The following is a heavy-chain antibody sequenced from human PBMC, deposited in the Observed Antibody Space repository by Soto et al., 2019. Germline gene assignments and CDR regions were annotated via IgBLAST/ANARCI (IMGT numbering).Heavy chain of an antibody. CDR2: IYYSGST. J-gene: IGHJ3*02. CDR3: ASRDKRWLFDYEI. V-gene: IGHV4-59*08. D-gene: IGHD3-22*01. Sequence: SETLSLTCTVSGGSISSYYWSWIRQPPGKGLEWIGYIYYSGSTNYNPSLKSRVTISVDTSKNQFSLKLSSVTAADTAVYYCASRDKRWLFDYEIWGQGTMVTGSS. CDR1: GGSISSYY.